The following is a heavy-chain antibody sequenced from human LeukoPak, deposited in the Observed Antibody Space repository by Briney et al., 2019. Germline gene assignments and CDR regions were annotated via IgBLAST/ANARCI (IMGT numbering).Heavy chain of an antibody. D-gene: IGHD3-10*01. CDR1: GGSISDYY. V-gene: IGHV4-59*08. J-gene: IGHJ4*02. CDR3: ARWGSNMAREKGDH. CDR2: IYYSGIV. Sequence: SETLSLTCTVSGGSISDYYWSWIRQPPGKGLEWIGYIYYSGIVNYNPSLKTRVTISVDTSKNQFSLKLNSVTAADTAVYYCARWGSNMAREKGDHWGQGTLVTVSS.